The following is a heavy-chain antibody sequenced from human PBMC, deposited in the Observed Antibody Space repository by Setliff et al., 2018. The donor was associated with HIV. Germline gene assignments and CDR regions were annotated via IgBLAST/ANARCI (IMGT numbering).Heavy chain of an antibody. D-gene: IGHD3-3*01. CDR3: VRGGLGVVTSFDS. J-gene: IGHJ4*02. CDR1: GGSVTSSTYY. V-gene: IGHV4-31*03. Sequence: SETLSLTCTVSGGSVTSSTYYWSWIRQHPGKGLEWIGYIHYSGNTYNNPSLNSRISISVDMSKNKFSLKLSSLTAADTAVYYCVRGGLGVVTSFDSWGPGTLVTVS. CDR2: IHYSGNT.